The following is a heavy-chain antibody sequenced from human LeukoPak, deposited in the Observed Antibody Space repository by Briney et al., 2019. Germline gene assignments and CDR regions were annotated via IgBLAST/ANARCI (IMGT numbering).Heavy chain of an antibody. CDR2: ISWNSGSI. Sequence: GGSLRLSCAASGFTFDDYAMHWVRQAPGKGLEWVSGISWNSGSIGYADSVKGRFTISRDNAKNSLYLQMNSLRAEDTALYYCAKVRYSSSWYRNDAFDIWGQGTMVTVSS. J-gene: IGHJ3*02. CDR3: AKVRYSSSWYRNDAFDI. V-gene: IGHV3-9*01. CDR1: GFTFDDYA. D-gene: IGHD6-13*01.